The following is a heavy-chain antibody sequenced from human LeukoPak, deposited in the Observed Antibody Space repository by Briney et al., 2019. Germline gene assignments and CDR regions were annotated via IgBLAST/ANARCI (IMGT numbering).Heavy chain of an antibody. D-gene: IGHD2-15*01. CDR1: GFTVSNNY. CDR2: IYTGGST. V-gene: IGHV3-66*01. J-gene: IGHJ6*03. CDR3: ATATLSYYSYYYMDV. Sequence: GGSLRLSCAASGFTVSNNYMTWVRQAPGKGLEWVSVIYTGGSTYYADSVKGRFTISRDNSKNTLYLQMNSLRAEDTAVYYCATATLSYYSYYYMDVWGKGTTVTISS.